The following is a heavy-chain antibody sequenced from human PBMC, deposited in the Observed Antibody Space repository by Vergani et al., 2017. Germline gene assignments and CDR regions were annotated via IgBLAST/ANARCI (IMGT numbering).Heavy chain of an antibody. CDR1: GFTFDDYT. D-gene: IGHD6-6*01. Sequence: EVQLVESGGGLVKPGGSLRLSCAASGFTFDDYTMHWVCQAPGKGLEWVSLISWDGGSTYYADSVKGRFTISRDNSKNSLYLQMNSLRTEDTALYYCAKDMRAARGVSIYYYYYGMDVWGQGTTVTVSS. CDR3: AKDMRAARGVSIYYYYYGMDV. J-gene: IGHJ6*02. V-gene: IGHV3-43*01. CDR2: ISWDGGST.